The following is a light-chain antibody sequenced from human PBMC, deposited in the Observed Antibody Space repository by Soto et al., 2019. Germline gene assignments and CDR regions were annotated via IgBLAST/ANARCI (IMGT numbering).Light chain of an antibody. J-gene: IGKJ4*01. CDR3: QQIYSIPLT. CDR2: AAS. V-gene: IGKV1-39*01. Sequence: DIQMTQSPSSLSASVGDRVTITCRASQSISGYLNWYQQKPGKAAKLLIYAASSLQSGVPSRFSGSESGTDFTLTISSLQPEDFATYYCQQIYSIPLTFGGGTKVEIK. CDR1: QSISGY.